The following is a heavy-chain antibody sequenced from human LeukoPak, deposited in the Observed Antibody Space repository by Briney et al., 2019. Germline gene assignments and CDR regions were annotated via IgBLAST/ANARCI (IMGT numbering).Heavy chain of an antibody. D-gene: IGHD4-17*01. CDR3: ARGAHDGDYYFDY. CDR1: GGSLSGYY. J-gene: IGHJ4*02. V-gene: IGHV4-34*01. Sequence: SETLSLTCAVYGGSLSGYYWSWIRQPPGKGLEWIGEINHSGSTNYNPSLKSRVTISVDTSKNQFSLKLSSVTAADTAVYYCARGAHDGDYYFDYWGQGTLVTVSS. CDR2: INHSGST.